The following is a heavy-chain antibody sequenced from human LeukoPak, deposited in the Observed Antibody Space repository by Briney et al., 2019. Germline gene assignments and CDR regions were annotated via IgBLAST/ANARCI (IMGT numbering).Heavy chain of an antibody. CDR1: GGSISSSSYY. Sequence: PSETLSLTCTVSGGSISSSSYYWGWIRQPPGKGREWIGSIYYSGSTYYNPSLKSRVTISVDTSKNQFSLKLSSVTAADTAVYYCARQGSGSSPPYFDYWGQGTLVTVSS. D-gene: IGHD6-13*01. CDR2: IYYSGST. V-gene: IGHV4-39*01. CDR3: ARQGSGSSPPYFDY. J-gene: IGHJ4*02.